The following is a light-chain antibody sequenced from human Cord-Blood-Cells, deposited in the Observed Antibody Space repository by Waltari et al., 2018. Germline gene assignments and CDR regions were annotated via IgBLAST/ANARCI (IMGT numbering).Light chain of an antibody. V-gene: IGLV3-21*03. J-gene: IGLJ2*01. CDR1: NIGSKS. CDR3: QVWDSSSDHPG. CDR2: DDS. Sequence: SYVLTQPPSVSVAPGKPARITCGGNNIGSKSVHWYQQKPGQAPVLVVYDDSDRPSGIPEGFSGSNSGNTASLTISRVEAGDEADDYWQVWDSSSDHPGFGGGTKLTVL.